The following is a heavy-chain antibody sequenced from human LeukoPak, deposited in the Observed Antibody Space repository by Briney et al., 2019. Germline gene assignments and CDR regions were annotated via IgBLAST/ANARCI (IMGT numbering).Heavy chain of an antibody. V-gene: IGHV3-48*03. D-gene: IGHD1-26*01. CDR1: GFTFSSYE. J-gene: IGHJ4*02. CDR3: ARGLSGSPGLDY. CDR2: ISSSGSTI. Sequence: PGGSLRLSCAASGFTFSSYEMNWVRQAPGKGLEWVSYISSSGSTIYYADSVKGRFTISRDNAKTSLYLQMNSLRAEDTAVYYCARGLSGSPGLDYWGQGTLVTVSA.